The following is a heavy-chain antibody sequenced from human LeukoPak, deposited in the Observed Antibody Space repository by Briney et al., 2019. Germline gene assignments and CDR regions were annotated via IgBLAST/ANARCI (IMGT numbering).Heavy chain of an antibody. V-gene: IGHV3-30*03. CDR2: ISYDGSNK. CDR1: GFTFNNYG. D-gene: IGHD6-19*01. Sequence: PGRSLELSCAASGFTFNNYGIHWVRQAPGRGLEWGAVISYDGSNKYYADSVKGRFTISRDNSKNTLYLQRNSLGSGDTAVYYCARDQGIVVAAIYHYYGMDVWRQGTTVTVSS. CDR3: ARDQGIVVAAIYHYYGMDV. J-gene: IGHJ6*02.